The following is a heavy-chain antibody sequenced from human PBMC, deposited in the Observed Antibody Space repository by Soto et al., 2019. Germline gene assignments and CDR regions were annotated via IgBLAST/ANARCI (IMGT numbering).Heavy chain of an antibody. Sequence: EVQLVESGGGLVQPGRSLRLSCAASGFTFDDNAMHWVRQVPGKGLEWVSGINWNSGSIGYGDSVKGRFAISRDNAKNSLHLQMNSLSAADTAFYYCVKDESINWYSGHFRHWGQGTLVTVSS. CDR3: VKDESINWYSGHFRH. J-gene: IGHJ1*01. CDR1: GFTFDDNA. V-gene: IGHV3-9*01. CDR2: INWNSGSI. D-gene: IGHD6-13*01.